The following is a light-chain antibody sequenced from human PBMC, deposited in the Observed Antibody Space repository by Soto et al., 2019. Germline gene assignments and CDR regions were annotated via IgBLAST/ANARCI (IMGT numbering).Light chain of an antibody. Sequence: IVLTQSPASLSLSPGERATLSCGASHTIAIVYLAWYQHKPGLAPRLLIYDKSIRATGIPYRFTGSGSGTDFTLNISTLEPENFAVYYCQQYDTSLTFGGGTKVEIK. J-gene: IGKJ4*01. CDR3: QQYDTSLT. CDR1: HTIAIVY. V-gene: IGKV3D-20*01. CDR2: DKS.